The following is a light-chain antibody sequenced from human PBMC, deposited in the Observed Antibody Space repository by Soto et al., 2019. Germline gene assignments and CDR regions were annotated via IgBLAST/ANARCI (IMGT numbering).Light chain of an antibody. CDR2: KAS. CDR1: QSISSW. J-gene: IGKJ1*01. Sequence: DIPMTQSPSTLSASVGDRVTITCRASQSISSWLAWYQQKPGKAPKLLIYKASSLESGVPSRFSGSGSGTEITLTISSLQPDDFATYYCQQYNSYSRTFGQGTKVDLK. V-gene: IGKV1-5*03. CDR3: QQYNSYSRT.